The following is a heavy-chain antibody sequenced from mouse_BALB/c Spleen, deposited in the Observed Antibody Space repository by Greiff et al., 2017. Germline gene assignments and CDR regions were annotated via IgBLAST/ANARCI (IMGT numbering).Heavy chain of an antibody. D-gene: IGHD2-10*02. J-gene: IGHJ4*01. Sequence: EVQGVESGGGLVQPGGSRKLSCAASGFTFSSFGMHWVRQAPEKGLEWVAYISSGSSTIYYADTVKGRFTISRDNPKNTLFLQMTSLRSEDTAMYYCAREGVLVGGAMDYWGQGTSVTVSS. CDR3: AREGVLVGGAMDY. V-gene: IGHV5-17*02. CDR1: GFTFSSFG. CDR2: ISSGSSTI.